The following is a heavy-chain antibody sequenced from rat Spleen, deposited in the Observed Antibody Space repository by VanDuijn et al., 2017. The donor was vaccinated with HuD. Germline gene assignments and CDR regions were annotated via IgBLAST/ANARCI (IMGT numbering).Heavy chain of an antibody. CDR3: TREDGHD. D-gene: IGHD1-12*02. Sequence: QVQLTESRPGLVQPSHTLSPTCTVSGFPLTTPGVTCLRPPPRKGLEWIAAISRGGSTYYNSALKSRLSISRDTSKSQVFLKMNSLQTEDTAIYFCTREDGHDWGQGVMVTVSS. J-gene: IGHJ2*01. V-gene: IGHV2S12*01. CDR2: ISRGGST. CDR1: GFPLTTPG.